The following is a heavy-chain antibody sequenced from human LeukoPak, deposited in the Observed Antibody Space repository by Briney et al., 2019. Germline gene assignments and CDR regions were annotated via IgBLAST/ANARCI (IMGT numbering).Heavy chain of an antibody. V-gene: IGHV4-61*02. J-gene: IGHJ6*03. D-gene: IGHD4-17*01. CDR2: IYTSGST. Sequence: PSETLSLTCTVSGGSISSGSYYWGWIRQPAGKGLEWIGRIYTSGSTNYNPSLKSRVTISVDTSKNQFSLKLSSVTAADTAVYYCATTVTSYYYYYYMDVWGKGTTVTVSS. CDR3: ATTVTSYYYYYYMDV. CDR1: GGSISSGSYY.